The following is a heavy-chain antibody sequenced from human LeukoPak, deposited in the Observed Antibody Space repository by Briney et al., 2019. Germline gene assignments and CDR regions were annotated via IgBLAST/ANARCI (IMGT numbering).Heavy chain of an antibody. V-gene: IGHV3-21*01. J-gene: IGHJ6*03. Sequence: GGSLRLSCAASGFTFSSYSMNWVRQAPGKGLEWVSSISSSSSYIYYADSVKGRFTISRDNAKNSLYLQMNSLRAEDTAVYYCARAPIAAGYYYYYMDVWGKGTTVTISS. CDR2: ISSSSSYI. D-gene: IGHD6-13*01. CDR1: GFTFSSYS. CDR3: ARAPIAAGYYYYYMDV.